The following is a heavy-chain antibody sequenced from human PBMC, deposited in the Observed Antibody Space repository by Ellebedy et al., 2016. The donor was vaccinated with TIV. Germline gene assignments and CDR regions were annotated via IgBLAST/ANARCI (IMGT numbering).Heavy chain of an antibody. V-gene: IGHV1-3*01. J-gene: IGHJ6*02. CDR3: ARDGSPHGMDV. Sequence: ASVKVSCXSPGGTFSSYAFTWVRLAPGQGLEWVGWINAAAGNTEYSANFQGRVTISRDPSARSIYLEVNNLRLEDAAVYYCARDGSPHGMDVWGQGTAVSVSS. CDR1: GGTFSSYA. CDR2: INAAAGNT.